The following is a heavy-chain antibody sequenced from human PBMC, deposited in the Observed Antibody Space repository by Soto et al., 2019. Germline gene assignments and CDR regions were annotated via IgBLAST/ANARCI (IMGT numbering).Heavy chain of an antibody. Sequence: PRGSLRLSCAASGFTFSSYSMNWVRQAPGKGLEWDSSISSSSSYIYYAESVKGRFTISRDNAKNSLYLQMNSLRAEDTAVYYCARVMTTVTAYDYWGHGTLVTVSS. V-gene: IGHV3-21*01. CDR3: ARVMTTVTAYDY. D-gene: IGHD4-17*01. J-gene: IGHJ4*01. CDR2: ISSSSSYI. CDR1: GFTFSSYS.